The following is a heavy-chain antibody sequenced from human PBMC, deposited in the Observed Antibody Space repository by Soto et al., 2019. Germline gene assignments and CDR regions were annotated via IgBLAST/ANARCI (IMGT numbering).Heavy chain of an antibody. V-gene: IGHV4-31*03. D-gene: IGHD5-12*01. CDR3: ARDRISSGYYNWFDP. Sequence: PSEALSLTCPVSGCSISSGGYYWSWIRQHPGKGLEWIGYIYYSGSTYYNPSLKSRVTISVDTSKNQFSLKLSSVTAADTAVYYCARDRISSGYYNWFDPWGQGTLVTVSS. CDR1: GCSISSGGYY. J-gene: IGHJ5*02. CDR2: IYYSGST.